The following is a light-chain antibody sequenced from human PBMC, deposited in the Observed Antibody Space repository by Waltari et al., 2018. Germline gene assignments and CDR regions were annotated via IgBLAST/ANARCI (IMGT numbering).Light chain of an antibody. Sequence: QSALTQPRSVSGSPGQSVTISCTGTSSDVGGSNYVSRYQQHPGKAPKLMIYDVSKRPYGVPDRFSGSKSDITASLTISGLQAEDEAEYYCCSYAGSYTWVFGGGTKLTVL. CDR3: CSYAGSYTWV. V-gene: IGLV2-11*01. CDR1: SSDVGGSNY. J-gene: IGLJ3*02. CDR2: DVS.